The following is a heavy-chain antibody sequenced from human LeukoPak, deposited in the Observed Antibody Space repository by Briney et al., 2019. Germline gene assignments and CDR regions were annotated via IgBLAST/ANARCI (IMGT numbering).Heavy chain of an antibody. CDR1: GFTFSSYA. CDR3: AKIGPQLVGDVRLAEYFQL. CDR2: ISGTGGNT. V-gene: IGHV3-23*01. J-gene: IGHJ1*01. D-gene: IGHD1-26*01. Sequence: GGSLRLSCAASGFTFSSYAMSWVRQAPGRGLEWVSTISGTGGNTYYADSVKGRFTITRDNSKNTLYLQMNSLRAEDTAVYYCAKIGPQLVGDVRLAEYFQLWGQGTLVTVSS.